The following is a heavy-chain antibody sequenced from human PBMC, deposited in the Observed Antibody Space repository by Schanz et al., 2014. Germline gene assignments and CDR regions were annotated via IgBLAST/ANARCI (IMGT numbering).Heavy chain of an antibody. CDR2: ITAYNGDT. Sequence: QVQLVQSGAEVKKPGASVKVSCKASGYTFTSHGISWVRQAPGQGLEWMGWITAYNGDTNYALKLQGRVTMTTDTSTGTAYMELRSLRSEDTAVHYCARGRGFYDYWGQGTLVTVSS. CDR3: ARGRGFYDY. V-gene: IGHV1-18*01. D-gene: IGHD3-10*01. J-gene: IGHJ4*02. CDR1: GYTFTSHG.